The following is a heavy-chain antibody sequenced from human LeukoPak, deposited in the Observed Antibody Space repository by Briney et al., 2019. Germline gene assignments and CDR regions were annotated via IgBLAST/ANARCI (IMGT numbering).Heavy chain of an antibody. J-gene: IGHJ4*02. CDR1: GFTFSSYS. CDR2: ISSTSSHI. V-gene: IGHV3-21*01. Sequence: PGRSLRLSCAVSGFTFSSYSMSWVRQAPGKGLEWVSSISSTSSHIYYADSVKGRFTISRDNAKNSLYLQMNSLRAEDTALYYCARDSSTSCRNDYWGQGTLVTVSS. CDR3: ARDSSTSCRNDY. D-gene: IGHD2-2*01.